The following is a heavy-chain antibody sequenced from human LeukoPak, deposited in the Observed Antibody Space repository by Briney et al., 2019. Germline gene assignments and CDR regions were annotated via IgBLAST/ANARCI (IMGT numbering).Heavy chain of an antibody. J-gene: IGHJ4*02. Sequence: GRSLRLSCAASGFTFSSYGMHWVRQAPGKGLEWVAVISYDGSNKYYADSVKGRFTISRDNYKNTLYLQMNSLRAEDTAVYYCAKTYGSGSYSPYYFDYWGQGTLVTVSS. CDR1: GFTFSSYG. V-gene: IGHV3-30*18. CDR2: ISYDGSNK. D-gene: IGHD3-10*01. CDR3: AKTYGSGSYSPYYFDY.